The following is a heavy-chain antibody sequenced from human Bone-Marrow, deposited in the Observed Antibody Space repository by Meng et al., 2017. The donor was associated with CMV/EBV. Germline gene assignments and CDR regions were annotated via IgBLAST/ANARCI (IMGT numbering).Heavy chain of an antibody. D-gene: IGHD3-3*01. J-gene: IGHJ6*02. CDR1: GYTFSAYY. CDR3: ATTASLTIFGVVMILGGPYGMDV. Sequence: ASVKVSCKASGYTFSAYYMHWVRQAPGQRLEWMGWINPNSGGTNYAQKFQGRVNMTEDTSTDTAYMELSSLRSEDKAVYYCATTASLTIFGVVMILGGPYGMDVWGQGTTVTVSS. CDR2: INPNSGGT. V-gene: IGHV1-2*02.